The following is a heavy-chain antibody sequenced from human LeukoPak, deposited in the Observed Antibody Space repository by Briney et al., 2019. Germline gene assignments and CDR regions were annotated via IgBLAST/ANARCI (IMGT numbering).Heavy chain of an antibody. Sequence: PGASLRLSCAASGFSLSSYCMSWVGNPPGRGLGWVAKIKKDGSEKYYEDSVKGRFTISRDNAKNSLYLQMNSLRAEDTAVYYCARVPRTVVGTKDAKYFQHWGQGTLVTVSS. J-gene: IGHJ1*01. D-gene: IGHD6-19*01. V-gene: IGHV3-7*01. CDR2: IKKDGSEK. CDR3: ARVPRTVVGTKDAKYFQH. CDR1: GFSLSSYC.